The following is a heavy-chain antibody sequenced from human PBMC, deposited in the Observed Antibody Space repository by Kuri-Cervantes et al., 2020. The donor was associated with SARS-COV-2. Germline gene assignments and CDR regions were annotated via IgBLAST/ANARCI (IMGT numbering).Heavy chain of an antibody. D-gene: IGHD3-10*01. J-gene: IGHJ4*02. CDR1: GFTFSSYA. V-gene: IGHV3-23*01. CDR2: ISGSGGST. Sequence: GESLKISCAASGFTFSSYAMSWVRQAPGKGLEWVSAISGSGGSTYYADSVKGRFTISRDNSKNTLYLQMNSLRAEDTAVYYCAKGGRSGSYYSDYWGQGTLVTVSS. CDR3: AKGGRSGSYYSDY.